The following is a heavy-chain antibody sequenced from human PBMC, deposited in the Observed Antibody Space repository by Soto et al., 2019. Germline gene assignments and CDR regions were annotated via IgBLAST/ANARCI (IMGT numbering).Heavy chain of an antibody. Sequence: PGGSLRLSCVGSAPTVSNYGMHWVRQAPGKGLEWVALISYDGSEEYYADSVKGRFTLSRDNSKNNIYLEMNGLRPEDTAVYYCAKATVAYRHQYKSMDGWGQGTTVTGLL. CDR2: ISYDGSEE. CDR1: APTVSNYG. J-gene: IGHJ6*02. CDR3: AKATVAYRHQYKSMDG. V-gene: IGHV3-30*18. D-gene: IGHD3-16*02.